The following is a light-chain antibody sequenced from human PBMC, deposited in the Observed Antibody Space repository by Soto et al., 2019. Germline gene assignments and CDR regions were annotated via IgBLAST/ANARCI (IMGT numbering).Light chain of an antibody. J-gene: IGLJ2*01. V-gene: IGLV2-14*01. CDR1: SSDVGGYKH. CDR2: EVS. CDR3: SSYAGNNTLI. Sequence: QSVLTQPASVSGSPGQSITISCTGTSSDVGGYKHVSWYQQHPGKAPKLMIYEVSNRPSGVSNRFSGSKSGNTASLTISGLQAEDEADYYCSSYAGNNTLIFGGGTKVTVL.